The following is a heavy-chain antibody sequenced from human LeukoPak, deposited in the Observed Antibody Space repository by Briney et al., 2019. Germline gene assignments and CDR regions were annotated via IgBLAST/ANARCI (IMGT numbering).Heavy chain of an antibody. Sequence: SETLSLTCTVSGDSISSGSYYWNWIRQPAGKGLEWIGRIYTSGSTNYNPSLKSRVTISVDTPKNQFSLKLSSVTAADTAVYYCARDYGFGEFLWGQGTLVTVSS. V-gene: IGHV4-61*02. CDR2: IYTSGST. J-gene: IGHJ4*02. CDR3: ARDYGFGEFL. CDR1: GDSISSGSYY. D-gene: IGHD3-10*01.